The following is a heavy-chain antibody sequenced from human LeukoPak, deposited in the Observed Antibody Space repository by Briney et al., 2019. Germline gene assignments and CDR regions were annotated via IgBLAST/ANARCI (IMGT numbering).Heavy chain of an antibody. CDR2: ISASGSAT. D-gene: IGHD3-3*01. CDR1: GFIFSNYG. CDR3: GKVLSLRVFGSGYFAS. J-gene: IGHJ4*02. Sequence: PGGSLRLSCAASGFIFSNYGMNWVRQAPGKGLEWVAAISASGSATSYADSVRGRFTISRDNSKSTTYLQMNSLRAEDTAVFYCGKVLSLRVFGSGYFASWGRGIRFTVSS. V-gene: IGHV3-23*01.